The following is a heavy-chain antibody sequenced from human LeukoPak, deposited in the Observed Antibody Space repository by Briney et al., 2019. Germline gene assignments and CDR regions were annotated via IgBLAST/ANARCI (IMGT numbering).Heavy chain of an antibody. CDR3: ARAGAAVTMFFDF. Sequence: ASVKVSCKASGYSFTTYGISWVRQAPGQGPEWMGWIGAYNDNTNYPQKFQGRVTLTTDTSTSTAYMELRSLTSDDTALYYCARAGAAVTMFFDFWGQGTLVTVSS. J-gene: IGHJ4*02. D-gene: IGHD4-17*01. CDR2: IGAYNDNT. V-gene: IGHV1-18*01. CDR1: GYSFTTYG.